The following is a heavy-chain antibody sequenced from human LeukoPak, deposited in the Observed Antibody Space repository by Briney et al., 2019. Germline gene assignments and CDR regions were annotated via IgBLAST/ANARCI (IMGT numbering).Heavy chain of an antibody. D-gene: IGHD3-22*01. CDR2: IYTSGIT. CDR3: ARSSYYDSGAYPPLGY. Sequence: SETLSLTCTVSGGSIGSGSYYWSWIRQPAGKGLEWIGRIYTSGITNYNPSLKGRVTISVDTSKKQFSLKLSSVTAADTAVYYCARSSYYDSGAYPPLGYWGQGTLVTVSS. V-gene: IGHV4-61*02. CDR1: GGSIGSGSYY. J-gene: IGHJ4*02.